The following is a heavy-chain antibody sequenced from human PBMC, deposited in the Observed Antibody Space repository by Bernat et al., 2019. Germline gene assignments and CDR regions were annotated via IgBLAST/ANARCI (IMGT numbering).Heavy chain of an antibody. CDR2: MSSDGNNK. CDR1: GFTFSDYY. D-gene: IGHD6-19*01. CDR3: ARDRYSSGWYGTDYYYYGMDV. V-gene: IGHV3-30-3*01. J-gene: IGHJ6*02. Sequence: QVQLVESGGGLVKPGGSLRLSCAASGFTFSDYYMSWIRQAPGKGLEWVAVMSSDGNNKKHADSVKGRFTISRDDFKNTLYLEMNSLRVEDTAVYYCARDRYSSGWYGTDYYYYGMDVWGQGTTVTVSS.